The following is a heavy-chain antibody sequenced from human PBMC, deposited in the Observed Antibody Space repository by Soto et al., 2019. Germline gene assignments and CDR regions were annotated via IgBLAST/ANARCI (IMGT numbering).Heavy chain of an antibody. J-gene: IGHJ6*02. CDR2: IYTSGST. V-gene: IGHV4-4*07. Sequence: QVQLQESGPGLVKPSETLSLTCTVSGGSISSYYWSWIRQPAGKGLEWIGRIYTSGSTNYNPSLKSRVTMSVDTSKNQSALKLSSVTAADTAVYYCARCYGPGWYYYYGMDVWGQATTVTVSS. CDR1: GGSISSYY. D-gene: IGHD5-18*01. CDR3: ARCYGPGWYYYYGMDV.